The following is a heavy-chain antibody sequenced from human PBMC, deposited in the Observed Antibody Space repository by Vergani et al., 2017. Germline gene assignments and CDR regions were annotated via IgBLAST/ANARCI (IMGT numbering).Heavy chain of an antibody. Sequence: QVQLVESGGGVVQPGRSLRLSCAASGFTFSSYAMHWVRQAPGKGLEWVAGISYDGSNKYYADSVKGRFTISRDNSKNTLYLKMNSLRAEDTAVYYCARVAIVATEGYYDYGMDVWGKGTTVTVSS. CDR2: ISYDGSNK. V-gene: IGHV3-30-3*01. J-gene: IGHJ6*04. CDR1: GFTFSSYA. CDR3: ARVAIVATEGYYDYGMDV. D-gene: IGHD5-12*01.